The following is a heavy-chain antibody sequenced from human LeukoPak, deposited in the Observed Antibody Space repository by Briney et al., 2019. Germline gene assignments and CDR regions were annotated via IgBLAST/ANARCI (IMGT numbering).Heavy chain of an antibody. CDR3: ARQSTGYYVLY. CDR2: INPNSGGT. J-gene: IGHJ4*02. Sequence: GASVKVSCKASGYTFTSYDINWVRQAPGQGLEWMGWINPNSGGTNYAQNFQGRVTMTRDTSINTAYMELSRLRSDDTAVYYCARQSTGYYVLYWGQGTLVTVSS. D-gene: IGHD3-9*01. CDR1: GYTFTSYD. V-gene: IGHV1-2*02.